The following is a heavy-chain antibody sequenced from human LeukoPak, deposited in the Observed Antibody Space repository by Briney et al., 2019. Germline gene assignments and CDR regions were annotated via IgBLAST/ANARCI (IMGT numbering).Heavy chain of an antibody. Sequence: GRSLRLSRAASGFTFSSYGMHWVRQAPGKGLEWVAVISYDGSNKYYADSVKGRFTISRDNSKNTLYLQMNSLRAEDTAVYYCATVGATDDFDYWGRGTLVTVSS. J-gene: IGHJ4*02. CDR2: ISYDGSNK. D-gene: IGHD1-26*01. V-gene: IGHV3-30*03. CDR3: ATVGATDDFDY. CDR1: GFTFSSYG.